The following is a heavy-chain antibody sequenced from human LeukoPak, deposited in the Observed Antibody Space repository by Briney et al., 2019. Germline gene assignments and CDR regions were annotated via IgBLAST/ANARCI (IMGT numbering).Heavy chain of an antibody. Sequence: GGPLRLSCAASGFTFSSYSMNWVRQAPGKGLEWVSSISSSSSYIYYADSVKGRFTISRDNAKNSLYLQMNSLRAEDTAVYYCARVVTARGGDYWGQGTLVTVSS. CDR2: ISSSSSYI. V-gene: IGHV3-21*01. CDR1: GFTFSSYS. D-gene: IGHD2-21*02. J-gene: IGHJ4*02. CDR3: ARVVTARGGDY.